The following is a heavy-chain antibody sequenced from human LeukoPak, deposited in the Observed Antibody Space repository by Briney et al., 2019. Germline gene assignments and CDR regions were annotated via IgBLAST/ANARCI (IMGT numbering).Heavy chain of an antibody. D-gene: IGHD3-10*01. CDR3: ARTMVRGVTVWFDP. V-gene: IGHV1-3*01. Sequence: ASVKVSCKASGYTFTSYAMHWVRQAPGQRLEWMGWINAGNGNTKYSQKFQGRVTITRDTSASTANMELSSLRSEDTAVYYCARTMVRGVTVWFDPWGQGTLVTVSS. CDR1: GYTFTSYA. J-gene: IGHJ5*02. CDR2: INAGNGNT.